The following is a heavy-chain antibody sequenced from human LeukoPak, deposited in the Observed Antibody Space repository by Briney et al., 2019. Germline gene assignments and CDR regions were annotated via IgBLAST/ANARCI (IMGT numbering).Heavy chain of an antibody. CDR2: ISYDESQK. Sequence: GRSPRLSCAASGFTLSSFTMHWVRHNPGKGLEWVAVISYDESQKWYADSVKGRFTISRDISKNTLYLEMDSLRYEDTAVYYCARAYDSSWHNFDYWGQGSLVTVSS. D-gene: IGHD6-13*01. CDR1: GFTLSSFT. J-gene: IGHJ4*02. CDR3: ARAYDSSWHNFDY. V-gene: IGHV3-30-3*01.